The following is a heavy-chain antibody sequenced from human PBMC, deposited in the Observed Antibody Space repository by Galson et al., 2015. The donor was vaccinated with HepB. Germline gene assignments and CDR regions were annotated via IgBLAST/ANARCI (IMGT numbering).Heavy chain of an antibody. J-gene: IGHJ4*02. D-gene: IGHD5-12*01. CDR3: ARRGIVTITFDS. Sequence: SCKASGYTFAGYYMHWVRQAPGQGLEWMGWINPNTGATDYAQKFQGRVTMTRDTSISTAYMELSRLRSDDTAVYYCARRGIVTITFDSWGQGSLVTVSS. CDR2: INPNTGAT. V-gene: IGHV1-2*02. CDR1: GYTFAGYY.